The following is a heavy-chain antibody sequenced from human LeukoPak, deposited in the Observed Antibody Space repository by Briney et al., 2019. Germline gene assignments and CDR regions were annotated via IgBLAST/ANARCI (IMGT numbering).Heavy chain of an antibody. CDR1: GFTIGKSD. D-gene: IGHD6-13*01. J-gene: IGHJ4*02. Sequence: GGSLRLSCATSGFTIGKSDMAWVRQAPGKGLEWVSIVYTGGRTFHADSVKGRFTMSRDNSKNTLYLQMNSLRAEDTAVYYCAKGGSSWAPYYFDYWGQGTLVTVSS. V-gene: IGHV3-53*01. CDR3: AKGGSSWAPYYFDY. CDR2: VYTGGRT.